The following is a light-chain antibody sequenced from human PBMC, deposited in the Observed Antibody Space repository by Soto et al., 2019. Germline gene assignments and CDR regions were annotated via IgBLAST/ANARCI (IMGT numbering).Light chain of an antibody. J-gene: IGKJ1*01. CDR1: QSFSSD. CDR3: QQYDNSLWT. V-gene: IGKV3-20*01. Sequence: IVLAQSPATLSVSPGERATLSCRASQSFSSDLAWYQQKPGQAPRLLIYGASRRATGIPDRFSGSGSGTDFTLTISRLEPEDFAVYYCQQYDNSLWTFGQGTKVDIK. CDR2: GAS.